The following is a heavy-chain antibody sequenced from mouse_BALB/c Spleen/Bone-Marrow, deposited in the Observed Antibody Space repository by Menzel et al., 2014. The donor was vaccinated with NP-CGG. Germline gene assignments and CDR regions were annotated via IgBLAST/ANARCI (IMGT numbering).Heavy chain of an antibody. J-gene: IGHJ4*01. Sequence: EVQLVESGGDLVKPGGSLKLSCAASGFTFSNYGMSWVRQTPDKRLEWVATISSGGSYTYFPDSVKGRFTTSRDNAKNTLYLQMNRLKSEDAAMYYCARLTPDYAMDYWGQGTSVTVSS. V-gene: IGHV5-6*01. D-gene: IGHD1-3*01. CDR3: ARLTPDYAMDY. CDR2: ISSGGSYT. CDR1: GFTFSNYG.